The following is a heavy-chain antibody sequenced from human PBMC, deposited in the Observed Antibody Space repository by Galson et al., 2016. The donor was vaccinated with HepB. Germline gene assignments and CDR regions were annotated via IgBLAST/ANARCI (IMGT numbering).Heavy chain of an antibody. Sequence: SLRLSCAASGFTFSRYWMSWVRQAPGKGLEWVSGISGSGGSTNYGDSVRGRFTISRDNSKNTLYLQMSSLTAEDTAVYYCAKDYPQPPWWWGQGTLVTVSS. CDR1: GFTFSRYW. J-gene: IGHJ4*02. D-gene: IGHD2-15*01. CDR2: ISGSGGST. CDR3: AKDYPQPPWW. V-gene: IGHV3-23*01.